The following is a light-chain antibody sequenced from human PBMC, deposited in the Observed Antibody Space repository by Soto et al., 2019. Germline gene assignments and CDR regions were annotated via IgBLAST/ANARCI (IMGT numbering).Light chain of an antibody. V-gene: IGKV3-15*01. CDR1: PSVSSSY. CDR3: QQYNNWPSSIT. J-gene: IGKJ5*01. CDR2: GAS. Sequence: EIVMTQSPATLSVSPAGRATLSCKASPSVSSSYLAWYQQKPGQAPGLLIYGASTRATGIPARFSGSGSGTEFTLTISSLQSEDFAVYYCQQYNNWPSSITFGQGTRLEIK.